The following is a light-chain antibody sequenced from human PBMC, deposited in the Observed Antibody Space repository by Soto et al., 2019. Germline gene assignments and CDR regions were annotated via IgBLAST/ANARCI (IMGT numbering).Light chain of an antibody. CDR3: KQYGSSGT. J-gene: IGKJ1*01. Sequence: VLTQSPATLSLYAGDRANLSCRASQSVSSYLAWYQQKPGQAPRLLIYGASNRATGIPDRFSGSGSGTEFTLTIRRLEPEDFAVYYCKQYGSSGTFGQGTKVDIK. CDR2: GAS. CDR1: QSVSSY. V-gene: IGKV3-20*01.